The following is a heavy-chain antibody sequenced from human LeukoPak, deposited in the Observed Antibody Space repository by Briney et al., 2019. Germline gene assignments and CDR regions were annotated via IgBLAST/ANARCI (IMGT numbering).Heavy chain of an antibody. J-gene: IGHJ6*02. Sequence: SQTLSLTCTVSGGSISSGGYYWSWIRQHPGKGLGWIGYIYYSGSTYYNPSLKSRVTISVDTSKNQFSLKLSSVTAADTAVYYCASSSTAFYGMDVWGQGTTVTVSS. CDR2: IYYSGST. CDR3: ASSSTAFYGMDV. V-gene: IGHV4-31*03. CDR1: GGSISSGGYY. D-gene: IGHD5/OR15-5a*01.